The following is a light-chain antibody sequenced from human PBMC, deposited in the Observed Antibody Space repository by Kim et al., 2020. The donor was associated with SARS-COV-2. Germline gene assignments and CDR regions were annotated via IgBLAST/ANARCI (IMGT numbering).Light chain of an antibody. J-gene: IGKJ1*01. V-gene: IGKV1-27*01. CDR2: AAA. CDR1: QDISNS. Sequence: ASIGDRVTSTCRASQDISNSLAWYQQKPGKVPQVLIYAAATLQSGVPSRFSGSGAGTEFTLTIGSLQTEDVATYYCQKYNSAPWTFCPGTKVDIK. CDR3: QKYNSAPWT.